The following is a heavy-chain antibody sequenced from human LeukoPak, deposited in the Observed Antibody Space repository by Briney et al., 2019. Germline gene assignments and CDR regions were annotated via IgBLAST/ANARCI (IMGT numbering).Heavy chain of an antibody. CDR2: IIPILGIA. CDR3: ARESYSNYLPYYYYGMDV. Sequence: PSVKVSCKASGGTFSSYAISWGRQAPGPGHELMGSIIPILGIANYAQKFQGRVTITADKSTSTAYMELSSLRSEDTAVYYCARESYSNYLPYYYYGMDVWGQGTTVTASS. CDR1: GGTFSSYA. J-gene: IGHJ6*02. V-gene: IGHV1-69*04. D-gene: IGHD4-4*01.